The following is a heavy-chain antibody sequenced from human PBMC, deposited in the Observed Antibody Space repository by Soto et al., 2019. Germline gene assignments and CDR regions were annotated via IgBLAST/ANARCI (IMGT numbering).Heavy chain of an antibody. CDR1: GYTFTSYG. V-gene: IGHV1-18*04. CDR3: ARERYGSSRRDGCGY. J-gene: IGHJ4*02. CDR2: ISAYNGNT. Sequence: ASVKVSCKASGYTFTSYGISWVRQAPGQGLEWMGWISAYNGNTNYAQKLQGRVTMTTDTSTSTAYMELRSLRSDDTDVYYCARERYGSSRRDGCGYWGQRTLLTLCS. D-gene: IGHD6-6*01.